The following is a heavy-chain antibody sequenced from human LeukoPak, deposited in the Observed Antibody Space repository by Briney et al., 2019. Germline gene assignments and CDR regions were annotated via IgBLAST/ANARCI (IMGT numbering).Heavy chain of an antibody. CDR2: IFHSGST. CDR3: ARLELLWSGGLSTGRAWGMDV. Sequence: PSGTLSLTCAVSGGSFSSSNWWTWVRQPPGKGLEWIGDIFHSGSTNYNASLKSRLTISIDKSKNQFSLKLSFVTAADTAVYYCARLELLWSGGLSTGRAWGMDVWGRGTTVTVSS. D-gene: IGHD3-10*01. V-gene: IGHV4-4*02. J-gene: IGHJ6*02. CDR1: GGSFSSSNW.